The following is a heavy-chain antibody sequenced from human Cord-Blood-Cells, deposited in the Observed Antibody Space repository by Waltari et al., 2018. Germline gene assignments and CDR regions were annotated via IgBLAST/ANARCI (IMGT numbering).Heavy chain of an antibody. CDR2: ISYDGSNK. CDR1: GFTFSSYA. Sequence: QVQLVESGGGVVQPGRSLRLSCAASGFTFSSYAMHWVRQAPGKGLEWVAVISYDGSNKYYADSVKGRFTISRDNSKNTLYLQMNSLRAEDTAVYYCARDRVAAAGTVDDYWGQGTLVTVSS. J-gene: IGHJ4*02. D-gene: IGHD6-13*01. CDR3: ARDRVAAAGTVDDY. V-gene: IGHV3-30-3*01.